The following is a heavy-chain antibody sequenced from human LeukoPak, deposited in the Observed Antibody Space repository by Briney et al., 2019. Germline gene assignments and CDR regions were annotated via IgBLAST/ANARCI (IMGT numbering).Heavy chain of an antibody. V-gene: IGHV4-4*07. D-gene: IGHD6-19*01. CDR2: IHTSGST. CDR3: ARGKVVAGTPGQNSWDY. Sequence: TSESLSLTCTVSGGSISSYYWNWIRQPAGKGLEWIGRIHTSGSTVYNPSLKSRVTVSVDTSKNQFSMKLSSVTAADTAVYYCARGKVVAGTPGQNSWDYWGQGTLVTVSS. CDR1: GGSISSYY. J-gene: IGHJ4*02.